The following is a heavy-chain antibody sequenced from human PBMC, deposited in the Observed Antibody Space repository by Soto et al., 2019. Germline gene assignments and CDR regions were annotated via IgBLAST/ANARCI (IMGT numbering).Heavy chain of an antibody. D-gene: IGHD4-17*01. J-gene: IGHJ4*02. CDR3: TRVGGYYGDYPNFDY. V-gene: IGHV4-59*01. CDR1: GSWSSSFY. Sequence: SETLALTCTVSGSWSSSFYWRWIRQPPGKGLEWIGYIYYTGSTKYDPSLKSRVTLSLGTSRNQLSLKLSSVTAADTAMYYCTRVGGYYGDYPNFDYWGPGTLVTV. CDR2: IYYTGST.